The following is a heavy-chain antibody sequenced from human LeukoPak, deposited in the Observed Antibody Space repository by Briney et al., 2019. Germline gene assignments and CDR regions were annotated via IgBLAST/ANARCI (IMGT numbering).Heavy chain of an antibody. D-gene: IGHD3-16*01. J-gene: IGHJ4*02. V-gene: IGHV1-69*13. CDR3: SRYEYKGSATFNY. Sequence: ASVKVSCKASGYAFTCCSISWIRQAPGQGLEWVGHIILMFGTTTYAQNFQGRATISADESTTTVYMDLTRLTSDDTAIYYCSRYEYKGSATFNYWGQGTQVIVSS. CDR2: IILMFGTT. CDR1: GYAFTCCS.